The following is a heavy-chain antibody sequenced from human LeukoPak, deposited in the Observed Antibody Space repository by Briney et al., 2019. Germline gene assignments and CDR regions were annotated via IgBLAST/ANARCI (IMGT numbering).Heavy chain of an antibody. CDR2: VYSSGNT. CDR1: GGSISGDH. Sequence: SETLSLTCTVSGGSISGDHWNWIRQPPGKGLEWIGYVYSSGNTNYNPAHKSRVTISIDTSKNQFSLKLSSVTAAETAVYYCARRNDFGIWGQGTMVTVSS. V-gene: IGHV4-59*08. J-gene: IGHJ3*02. CDR3: ARRNDFGI.